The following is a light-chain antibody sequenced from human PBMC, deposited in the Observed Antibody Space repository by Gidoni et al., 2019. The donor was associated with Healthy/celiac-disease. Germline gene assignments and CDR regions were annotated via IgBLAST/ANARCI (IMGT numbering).Light chain of an antibody. CDR3: QQYYSTPLT. CDR1: QSVLYSSNNTNY. V-gene: IGKV4-1*01. CDR2: WAS. Sequence: DIVMTQSPDSLAVSLGERATINCKSSQSVLYSSNNTNYLAWYQQKPVQPPKLLLYWASTRESGVPDRFSGSGYVTDFTLTISSLQAEDVAVYYCQQYYSTPLTFGGGTKVEIK. J-gene: IGKJ4*01.